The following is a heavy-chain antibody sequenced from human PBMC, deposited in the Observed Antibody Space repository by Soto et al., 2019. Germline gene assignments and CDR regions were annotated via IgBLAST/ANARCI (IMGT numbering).Heavy chain of an antibody. V-gene: IGHV1-18*04. CDR2: ISANSGNT. CDR3: VREPQRNDY. D-gene: IGHD6-25*01. Sequence: QVQLVQSGPEVKKPGASVKVSCKASGYSFTSYGVSWVRQAPGQGLEWMGWISANSGNTDYAQKFRVRVTMTTETSTSTAYMDLRSLRSDATAVYYCVREPQRNDYWGQGTLVTVSS. CDR1: GYSFTSYG. J-gene: IGHJ4*02.